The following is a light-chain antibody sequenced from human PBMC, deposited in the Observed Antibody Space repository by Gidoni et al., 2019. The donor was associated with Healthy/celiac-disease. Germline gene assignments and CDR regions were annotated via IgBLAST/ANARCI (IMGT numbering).Light chain of an antibody. J-gene: IGKJ5*01. CDR3: QQYYSYPPT. CDR1: QGISSY. Sequence: AIRITQSPSSLSASTGDRVTITCRASQGISSYLAWYQQKTGKAPKLLIYAASTLQSGVPSRFSGSGSGTDFTLTISCLQSEDFATYYCQQYYSYPPTFXXXTRLEIK. CDR2: AAS. V-gene: IGKV1-8*01.